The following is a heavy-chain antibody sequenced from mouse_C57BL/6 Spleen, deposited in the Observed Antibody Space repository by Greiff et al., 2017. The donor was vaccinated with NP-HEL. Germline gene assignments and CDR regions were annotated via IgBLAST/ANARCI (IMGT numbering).Heavy chain of an antibody. V-gene: IGHV5-17*01. CDR2: ISSGSSTI. CDR1: GFTFSDYG. J-gene: IGHJ4*01. CDR3: ARPGGPYAMDY. Sequence: EVHLVESGGGLVKPGGSLKLSCAASGFTFSDYGMHWVRQAPEKGLEWVAYISSGSSTIYYADTVKGRFTISRDNAKNTLFLQMTSLRSEDTAVYYCARPGGPYAMDYWGQGPSVTVSS.